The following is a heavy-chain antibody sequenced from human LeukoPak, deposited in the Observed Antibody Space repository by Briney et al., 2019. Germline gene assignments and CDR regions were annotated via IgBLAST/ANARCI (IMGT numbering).Heavy chain of an antibody. V-gene: IGHV4-4*02. J-gene: IGHJ4*02. CDR1: GGSISSSRW. D-gene: IGHD4-17*01. CDR3: VSLTTVTAGDY. CDR2: IYRGGST. Sequence: SETLSLTCAVSGGSISSSRWWHWVRQPPGKGLEWIGQIYRGGSTNYNPSLKSRVNISMDKSKNQFSLRLSSVTAADTAVYYCVSLTTVTAGDYWGQGTLVTVSS.